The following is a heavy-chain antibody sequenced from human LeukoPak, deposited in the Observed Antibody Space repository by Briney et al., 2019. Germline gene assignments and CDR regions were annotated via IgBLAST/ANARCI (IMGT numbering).Heavy chain of an antibody. D-gene: IGHD3-10*01. CDR2: ISWNSDKI. CDR3: AKDISRRTGTGIDH. CDR1: GFTFSSSA. V-gene: IGHV3-9*01. J-gene: IGHJ5*02. Sequence: PGGSLRLSCAASGFTFSSSAMSWVRQAPGKGLEWVSGISWNSDKIGYVDSVKGRFTISRDNAKNSLYLQMNNLRVEDTAVYYCAKDISRRTGTGIDHWGQGILVTVSS.